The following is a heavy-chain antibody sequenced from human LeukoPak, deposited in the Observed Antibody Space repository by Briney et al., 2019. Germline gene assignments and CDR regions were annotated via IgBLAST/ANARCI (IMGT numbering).Heavy chain of an antibody. CDR2: IYYSGST. Sequence: SETLSLTCTVSGGSMSSSSYYWGWIRQPPGKGLEWIGSIYYSGSTYYNPSLKSRVTISVDTSKNQFSLKLSSVTAADTAVYYCAGSLSGYYGSGRGSWFDPWGQGTLVTVPS. J-gene: IGHJ5*02. V-gene: IGHV4-39*07. CDR3: AGSLSGYYGSGRGSWFDP. D-gene: IGHD3-10*01. CDR1: GGSMSSSSYY.